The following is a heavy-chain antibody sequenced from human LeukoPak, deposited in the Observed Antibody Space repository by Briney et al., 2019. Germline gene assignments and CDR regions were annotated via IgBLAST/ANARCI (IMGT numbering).Heavy chain of an antibody. V-gene: IGHV3-30*18. Sequence: PGGSLRLSCAASGFTFSSYGMHWVRQAPGKGLEGVAVISYDGSNKYYADSGKGRFTISRDNSKNTLYLQMNSLRAEDTAVYYCAKDSGHRDNWFDPWGQGTLVTVSS. CDR1: GFTFSSYG. CDR2: ISYDGSNK. J-gene: IGHJ5*02. CDR3: AKDSGHRDNWFDP.